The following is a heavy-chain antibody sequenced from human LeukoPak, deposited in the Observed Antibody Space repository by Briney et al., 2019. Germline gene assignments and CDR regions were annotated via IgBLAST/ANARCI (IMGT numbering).Heavy chain of an antibody. CDR2: IYYSGST. J-gene: IGHJ4*02. Sequence: ESGPALVKPTQTLTLTCTFSGFSLSTSGMCVSWIRQPPGKGLEWIGYIYYSGSTNYNPSLKSRVTISVDTSKNQFSLKLSSVTAADTAVYYCARDLRDVHGVFFDYWGQGTLVTVSS. CDR3: ARDLRDVHGVFFDY. V-gene: IGHV4-61*08. D-gene: IGHD2-8*01. CDR1: GFSLSTSGMC.